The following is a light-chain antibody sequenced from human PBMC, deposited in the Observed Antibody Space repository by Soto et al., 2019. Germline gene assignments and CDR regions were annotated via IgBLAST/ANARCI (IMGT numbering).Light chain of an antibody. J-gene: IGKJ1*01. CDR1: HSVDSNQ. CDR2: GAS. Sequence: EILMTQSPGTLSLSPGERATLSCRTSHSVDSNQLAWYQQKPGHAPRLLIYGASGRATGIPDRFGGSGSGTDFTLTISRLEPEDFAVYYCQHYGDSRTFGQGTKVDIK. V-gene: IGKV3-20*01. CDR3: QHYGDSRT.